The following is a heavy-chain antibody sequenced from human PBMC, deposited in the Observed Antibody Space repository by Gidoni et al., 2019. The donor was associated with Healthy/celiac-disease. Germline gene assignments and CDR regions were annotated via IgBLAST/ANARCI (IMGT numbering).Heavy chain of an antibody. D-gene: IGHD7-27*01. V-gene: IGHV3-21*01. CDR3: ARQLGTGGDY. CDR1: GFTFSSYS. CDR2: IRSSRSYI. Sequence: EVQLLESGGGLVKPGGSMRLSCAASGFTFSSYSMNWVRQAPGKGLEWVSSIRSSRSYIYYADSVKGRFTISRDNAKNSLYLQMNSLRAEDRAVYYCARQLGTGGDYWGQGTLVTVSS. J-gene: IGHJ4*02.